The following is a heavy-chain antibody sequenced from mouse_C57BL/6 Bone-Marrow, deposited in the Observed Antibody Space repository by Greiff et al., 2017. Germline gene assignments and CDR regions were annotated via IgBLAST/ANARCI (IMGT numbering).Heavy chain of an antibody. CDR1: GFSLTSYC. V-gene: IGHV2-5*01. D-gene: IGHD2-2*01. CDR3: AKRMVTTKGYYAMDY. CDR2: IWRGGST. J-gene: IGHJ4*01. Sequence: VQLQQSGPGLVQPSQSLSITCTVSGFSLTSYCVHWVRQSPGKGLEWLGVIWRGGSTDYNAAFMSRLSITKDNSKSQVFFKMNSLQADDTAIYYCAKRMVTTKGYYAMDYWGQGTSVTVSS.